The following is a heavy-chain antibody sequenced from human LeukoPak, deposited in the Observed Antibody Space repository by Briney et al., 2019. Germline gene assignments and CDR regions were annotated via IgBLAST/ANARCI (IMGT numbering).Heavy chain of an antibody. J-gene: IGHJ4*02. CDR2: INPNSGGT. V-gene: IGHV1-2*02. CDR1: GYTFTGYY. Sequence: GASVKVSCKASGYTFTGYYMHWVRQVPGQALEWMGWINPNSGGTNYAQKFQGRVTMTRDTSITTAYMELRRLRSDDTAVYYCAKGFRRWYLSPYYLEYCGQGTPITGSS. D-gene: IGHD2-15*01. CDR3: AKGFRRWYLSPYYLEY.